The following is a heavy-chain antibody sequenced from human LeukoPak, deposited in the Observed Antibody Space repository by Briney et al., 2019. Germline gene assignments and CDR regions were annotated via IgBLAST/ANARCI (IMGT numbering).Heavy chain of an antibody. Sequence: SVKVSCKASGGTFSSYAISWVRQAPGQGLEWMGGIIPIFGTANYAQKFQGRVTITADESTSTAYMELSSLRSEDTAVYYCARDGENTAMGTDYWGQGTLVTVSS. V-gene: IGHV1-69*13. CDR2: IIPIFGTA. D-gene: IGHD5-18*01. J-gene: IGHJ4*02. CDR3: ARDGENTAMGTDY. CDR1: GGTFSSYA.